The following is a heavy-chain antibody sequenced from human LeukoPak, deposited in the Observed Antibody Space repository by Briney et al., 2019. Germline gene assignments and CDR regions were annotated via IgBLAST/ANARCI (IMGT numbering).Heavy chain of an antibody. CDR1: GFTFSSYE. V-gene: IGHV3-48*03. D-gene: IGHD3-10*01. Sequence: GGSLGLSCAASGFTFSSYEMNWVRQAPGKGLEWVSYISSSGSTIYYADSVKGRFTISRDNAKNSLCLQMNSLRAEDTAVYYCANDWTMVRGVTNPVDYWGQGTLVTVSS. CDR2: ISSSGSTI. J-gene: IGHJ4*02. CDR3: ANDWTMVRGVTNPVDY.